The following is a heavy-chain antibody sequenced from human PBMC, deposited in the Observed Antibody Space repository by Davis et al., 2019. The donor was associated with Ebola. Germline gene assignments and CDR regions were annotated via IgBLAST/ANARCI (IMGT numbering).Heavy chain of an antibody. CDR3: ATTPQYSSGQNKPFDY. CDR1: GFTFRNYY. Sequence: GESLKISCAASGFTFRNYYMHWVRQAPGKGPEWVSDINGGGSRTTYAESVKGRFTISRDNSKNTLYLQMNSLRAEDMAVYYCATTPQYSSGQNKPFDYWGQGTLVTVSS. CDR2: INGGGSRT. J-gene: IGHJ4*02. V-gene: IGHV3-NL1*01. D-gene: IGHD6-19*01.